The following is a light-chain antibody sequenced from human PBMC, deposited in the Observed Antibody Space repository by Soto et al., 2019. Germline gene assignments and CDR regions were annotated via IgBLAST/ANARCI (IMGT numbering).Light chain of an antibody. CDR2: AAS. CDR1: QGISSY. CDR3: QQYYSYPLFT. V-gene: IGKV1-8*01. J-gene: IGKJ3*01. Sequence: AIRMTQSPSSFSASTGDRVTITCRASQGISSYLAWYQQKPGKAPKLRTYAASPLQSGVPSRFSGSGSGTDFTLTISCLQSEDFATYYCQQYYSYPLFTFGPGTKVDIK.